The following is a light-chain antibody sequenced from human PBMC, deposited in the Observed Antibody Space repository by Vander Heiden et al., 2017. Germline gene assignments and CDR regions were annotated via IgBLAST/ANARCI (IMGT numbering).Light chain of an antibody. Sequence: QSALTQPASVSGSPGQSITISCTGTSSDVGGYNYVSWYQQRAGKAPKLMIYDVSNRPSGVSNRFSGSKSGNTASLTISGLQAEDEADYYCSSYTSSSTYVFGTGTKVTVL. J-gene: IGLJ1*01. CDR2: DVS. CDR1: SSDVGGYNY. V-gene: IGLV2-14*01. CDR3: SSYTSSSTYV.